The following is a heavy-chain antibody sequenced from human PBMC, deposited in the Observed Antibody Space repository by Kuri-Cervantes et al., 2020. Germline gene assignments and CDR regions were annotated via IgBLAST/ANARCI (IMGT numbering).Heavy chain of an antibody. Sequence: ASVKVSCKVSGYTLTELSMHWVRQAPGKGFEWMGGFDPEDGETIYAQKFQGRVTMTEDTSTDTAYMELSSLRSKDTAVYYCATEPVRGVMIRNWFDPWGQGTLVTVSS. D-gene: IGHD3-10*01. CDR3: ATEPVRGVMIRNWFDP. CDR1: GYTLTELS. V-gene: IGHV1-24*01. J-gene: IGHJ5*02. CDR2: FDPEDGET.